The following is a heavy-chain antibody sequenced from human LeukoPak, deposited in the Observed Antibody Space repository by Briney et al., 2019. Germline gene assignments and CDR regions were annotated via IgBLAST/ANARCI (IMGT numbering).Heavy chain of an antibody. V-gene: IGHV1-69*05. J-gene: IGHJ5*02. Sequence: SVKVSCKASGGTFSSYAISWVRQAPGQGLEWMGEIIPILGTANYAQKLKGRVTITTDESTSTAYMELSSLRAEDTAVYYCASAAWGYSSSSVWFEPWGQGKLVTVSS. D-gene: IGHD6-6*01. CDR1: GGTFSSYA. CDR3: ASAAWGYSSSSVWFEP. CDR2: IIPILGTA.